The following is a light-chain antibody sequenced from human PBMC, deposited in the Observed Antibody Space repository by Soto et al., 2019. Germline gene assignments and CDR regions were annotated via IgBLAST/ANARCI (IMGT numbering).Light chain of an antibody. CDR3: SAYTRSHTVV. CDR1: SSDVGAYDY. V-gene: IGLV2-14*01. Sequence: QSALTQPASVSGSPGQSITISCTGTSSDVGAYDYVSWYQQYPGKAPKLMVYDVTKRPSGVSNRFSGSKSGNTASLTISGLRAEDEADYYCSAYTRSHTVVFGGGTKLTVL. CDR2: DVT. J-gene: IGLJ2*01.